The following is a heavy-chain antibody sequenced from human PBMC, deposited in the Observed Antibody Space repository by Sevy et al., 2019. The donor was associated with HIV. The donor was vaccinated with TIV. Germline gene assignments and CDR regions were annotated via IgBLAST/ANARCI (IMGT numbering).Heavy chain of an antibody. CDR3: ARRVAAAGQGNEYFQH. J-gene: IGHJ1*01. V-gene: IGHV4-39*01. CDR1: GGSITDKKYY. Sequence: SETLSLTCTVSGGSITDKKYYWAWIRQPPGKGLEWIGSISYGGSTYYNPSLQSRVPLSVDTCKNQFSLNLSSGTAADTAKYYCARRVAAAGQGNEYFQHWGRGTLVTVSS. CDR2: ISYGGST. D-gene: IGHD6-13*01.